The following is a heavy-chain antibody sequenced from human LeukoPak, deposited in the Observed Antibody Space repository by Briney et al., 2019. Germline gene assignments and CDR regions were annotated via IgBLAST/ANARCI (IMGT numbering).Heavy chain of an antibody. J-gene: IGHJ4*02. CDR3: ARKRGYCTNGVCYVLDY. Sequence: ASVKVSCKASGYTFTSYGISWVRQAPGQGLEWMGWISAYNGNTNYAQKLQCRVTMTTDTSTSTAYMELRSLRSDDTAVYYCARKRGYCTNGVCYVLDYWGQGTLVTVSS. CDR1: GYTFTSYG. CDR2: ISAYNGNT. D-gene: IGHD2-8*01. V-gene: IGHV1-18*01.